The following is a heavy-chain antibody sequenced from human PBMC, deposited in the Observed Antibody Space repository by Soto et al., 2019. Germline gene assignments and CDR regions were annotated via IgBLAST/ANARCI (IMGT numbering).Heavy chain of an antibody. V-gene: IGHV1-2*04. CDR1: GYSFTDYH. D-gene: IGHD4-4*01. Sequence: ASVTVSCKASGYSFTDYHIHWVRQAPGQGLEWLGRINPKSGGKSTAQKFQGWVTMTTDTSISTASMELTRLTSDDTAIYYCARGDSTDWSNGLCSFFYNHEMDVWGQGTAVTVSS. J-gene: IGHJ6*02. CDR2: INPKSGGK. CDR3: ARGDSTDWSNGLCSFFYNHEMDV.